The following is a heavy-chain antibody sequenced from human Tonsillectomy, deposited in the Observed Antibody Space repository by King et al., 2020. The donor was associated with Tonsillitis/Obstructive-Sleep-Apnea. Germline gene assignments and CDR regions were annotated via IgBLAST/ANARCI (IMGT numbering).Heavy chain of an antibody. CDR1: GGSISSYY. CDR2: IFYSGST. Sequence: QLQESGPGLVKPSETLSLTCTVSGGSISSYYWSWIRQPPGKGLEWVGYIFYSGSTNYNPSLKSRFTISVETSKNPFSLKLSSVTAADTAVYYCARDHCSSTSCYGNYYYMDVWGKGTTVTVSS. V-gene: IGHV4-59*01. D-gene: IGHD2-2*01. J-gene: IGHJ6*03. CDR3: ARDHCSSTSCYGNYYYMDV.